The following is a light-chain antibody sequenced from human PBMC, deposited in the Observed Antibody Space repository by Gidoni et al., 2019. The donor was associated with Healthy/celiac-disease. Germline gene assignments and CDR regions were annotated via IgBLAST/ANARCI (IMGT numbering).Light chain of an antibody. V-gene: IGLV1-51*02. CDR3: GTWDSSLSAYNYV. Sequence: SVFTHPPSVSAAPGQQVTISCSGSRSNIGTNYVSWYQQLPGTAPTLLIYENNKRPSGIPDRFSGSRSGTSATLGITGLQTGEEAGYYCGTWDSSLSAYNYVFGTGTKVTVL. CDR1: RSNIGTNY. CDR2: ENN. J-gene: IGLJ1*01.